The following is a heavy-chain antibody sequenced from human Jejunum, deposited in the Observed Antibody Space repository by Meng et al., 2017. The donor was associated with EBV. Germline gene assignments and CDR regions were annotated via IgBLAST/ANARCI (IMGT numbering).Heavy chain of an antibody. D-gene: IGHD3-10*01. Sequence: GSGLGDTQGPLTVTSAGSGGSISNSECGNWVRQHSGKGLEWIGEIYHSGLTNYNPYLKRRVTITVDTAKNKFAWNLASVTDADTAVYYCERSPGSWRLDYWGPGTVVTVSS. J-gene: IGHJ4*02. V-gene: IGHV4-4*03. CDR3: ERSPGSWRLDY. CDR1: GGSISNSEC. CDR2: IYHSGLT.